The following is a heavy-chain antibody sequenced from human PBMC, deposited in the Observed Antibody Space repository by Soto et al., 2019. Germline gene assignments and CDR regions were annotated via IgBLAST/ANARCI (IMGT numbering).Heavy chain of an antibody. CDR3: ATVATNSYDWLDP. Sequence: GGSLRLSCAASGFTFNTCWMHWVRQAPGKGLVWASRINSDGTKTTYADSVKGRFTISRDNAKNTVYLQMNSLRAEDTAVYYCATVATNSYDWLDPWGQGTLVTVSS. D-gene: IGHD5-12*01. CDR2: INSDGTKT. CDR1: GFTFNTCW. V-gene: IGHV3-74*01. J-gene: IGHJ5*02.